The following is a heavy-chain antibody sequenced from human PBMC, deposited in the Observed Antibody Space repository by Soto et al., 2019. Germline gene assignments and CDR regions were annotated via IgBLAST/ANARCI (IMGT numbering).Heavy chain of an antibody. D-gene: IGHD2-15*01. Sequence: GASVKVSCEASGDSFASYYRRWLRHAPGQGLEWMGIINPSGGSTSYAQKFQGRVTMTRDTSTSTVYMELSSLRSEDTAVYYCAREGGAAKHFYYYYYMDVWGKGTTVTVSS. CDR1: GDSFASYY. CDR2: INPSGGST. CDR3: AREGGAAKHFYYYYYMDV. J-gene: IGHJ6*03. V-gene: IGHV1-46*03.